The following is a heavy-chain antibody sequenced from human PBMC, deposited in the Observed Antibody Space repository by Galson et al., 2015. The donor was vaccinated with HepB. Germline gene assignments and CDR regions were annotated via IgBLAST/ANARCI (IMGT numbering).Heavy chain of an antibody. D-gene: IGHD6-19*01. Sequence: SVKVSCKASGGTFSSYAISWVRQAPGQGLEWMGGIIPIFGTANYAQKFQGRVTITADESTSTAYMELSSLRSEDTAVYYCARDREGSSGWYGNHFDYWGQGTLVTVSS. CDR1: GGTFSSYA. J-gene: IGHJ4*02. CDR2: IIPIFGTA. V-gene: IGHV1-69*13. CDR3: ARDREGSSGWYGNHFDY.